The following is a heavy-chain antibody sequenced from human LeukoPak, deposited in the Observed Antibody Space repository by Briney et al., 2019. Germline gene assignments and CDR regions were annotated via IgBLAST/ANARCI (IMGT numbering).Heavy chain of an antibody. CDR1: GFPLRSTGMC. Sequence: SGPTLVNPTQTLRLTCTFSGFPLRSTGMCVTWIRQPPGKALEWLARIDWDDDKYYRPSLETRLSISKDTSINQVVLTMTNMESEDTATYFCARIVTIRSGTYFEDSWGQGTLVTVSS. CDR2: IDWDDDK. J-gene: IGHJ4*02. D-gene: IGHD1-26*01. CDR3: ARIVTIRSGTYFEDS. V-gene: IGHV2-70*11.